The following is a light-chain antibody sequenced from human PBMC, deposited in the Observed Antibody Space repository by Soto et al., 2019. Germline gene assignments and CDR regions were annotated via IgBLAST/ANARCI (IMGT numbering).Light chain of an antibody. CDR2: AAS. Sequence: AIRMTQSPSSLSASTGDRVTITCRASQGISSYLAWYQQKPGKAPKLLIYAASTLQSGVPSRFSGSGSGTDFTLTISCLQSEDFATYYCQQYYSYPLTFGAGT. CDR1: QGISSY. J-gene: IGKJ4*01. CDR3: QQYYSYPLT. V-gene: IGKV1-8*01.